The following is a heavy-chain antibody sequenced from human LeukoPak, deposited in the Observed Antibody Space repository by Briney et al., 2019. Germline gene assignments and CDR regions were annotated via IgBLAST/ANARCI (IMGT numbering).Heavy chain of an antibody. D-gene: IGHD3-3*01. Sequence: SETLSLTCAVYGGSFSGYYWSWIRQPPGKGLEWIGYIYYSGSTNYNPSLKSRVTISIDTSKNQFSLKLRSVTAADTAVYYCASALPFRSSISDDWGQGTLVTVSS. J-gene: IGHJ4*02. CDR1: GGSFSGYY. V-gene: IGHV4-59*01. CDR2: IYYSGST. CDR3: ASALPFRSSISDD.